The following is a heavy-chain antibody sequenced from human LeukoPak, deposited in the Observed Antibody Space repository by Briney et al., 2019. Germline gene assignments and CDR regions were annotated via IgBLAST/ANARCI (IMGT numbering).Heavy chain of an antibody. J-gene: IGHJ4*02. Sequence: GASVKVSCKASGYTFTTYDLNWVRQATGQGLEWMGWMNPNSGNTGYAQKFQGRLTMTRNTSISTAYMELNNLTSEDTAVYYCARRIRGAPTDHWGQGTLVTVSS. CDR1: GYTFTTYD. D-gene: IGHD3-10*01. CDR3: ARRIRGAPTDH. CDR2: MNPNSGNT. V-gene: IGHV1-8*01.